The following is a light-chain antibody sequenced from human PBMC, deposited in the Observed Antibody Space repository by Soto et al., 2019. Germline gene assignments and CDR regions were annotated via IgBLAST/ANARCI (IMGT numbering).Light chain of an antibody. Sequence: DIQLTQSPSTLSVSPVYTFTKTSRASQRISGWLAWHQQKPGKAPKLLIYDVSALKRGVPPRFSGSGSGTEFTLTISSLQPEDFATYYCQQYDSFSVTFGQGTKVDIK. CDR3: QQYDSFSVT. CDR1: QRISGW. CDR2: DVS. J-gene: IGKJ1*01. V-gene: IGKV1-5*01.